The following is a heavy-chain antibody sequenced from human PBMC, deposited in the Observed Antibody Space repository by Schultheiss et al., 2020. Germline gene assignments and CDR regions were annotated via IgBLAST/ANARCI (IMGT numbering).Heavy chain of an antibody. Sequence: SETLSLTCTVSGGSISSSRYYWGWIRQPPGKGLEWIGEINHSGSTNYNPSLKSRVTISVDTSKNQLSLKLSSVTAADTAVYYCAREGDRPYSLDYWGQGTLVTVSS. CDR1: GGSISSSRYY. CDR2: INHSGST. J-gene: IGHJ4*02. D-gene: IGHD5-18*01. V-gene: IGHV4-39*07. CDR3: AREGDRPYSLDY.